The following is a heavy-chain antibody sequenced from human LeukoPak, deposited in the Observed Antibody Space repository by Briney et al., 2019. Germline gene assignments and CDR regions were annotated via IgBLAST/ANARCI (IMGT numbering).Heavy chain of an antibody. J-gene: IGHJ6*04. CDR2: INHSGST. V-gene: IGHV4-34*01. CDR1: GGSFSGYS. Sequence: KPSESLSLTCAVYGGSFSGYSWSWIRQPPGKGLEWIGEINHSGSTNYNPSLKSRATISVDTSKNHFSLKLSSVTAADTAVYYCASLATDSSTNLGRYCGMDVWGKGTTVTVSS. D-gene: IGHD6-13*01. CDR3: ASLATDSSTNLGRYCGMDV.